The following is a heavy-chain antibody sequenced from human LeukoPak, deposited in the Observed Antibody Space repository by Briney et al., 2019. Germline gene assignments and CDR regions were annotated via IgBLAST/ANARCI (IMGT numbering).Heavy chain of an antibody. CDR1: GGSISSGSYY. CDR2: IYTSGST. CDR3: ARDQVYYYYYYMDV. J-gene: IGHJ6*03. V-gene: IGHV4-61*02. Sequence: SETLSLTCTVSGGSISSGSYYWSWIRQPAGKGLEWIGRIYTSGSTNYNPSLKSRVTISVDTSKNQFSLKLSSVTAADTAVYYCARDQVYYYYYYMDVWGKGTTVTVSS.